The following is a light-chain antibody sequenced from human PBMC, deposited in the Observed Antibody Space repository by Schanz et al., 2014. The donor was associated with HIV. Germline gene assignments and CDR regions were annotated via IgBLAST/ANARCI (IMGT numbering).Light chain of an antibody. CDR3: CSYAGSYTLV. J-gene: IGLJ2*01. Sequence: QSALTQPASVSGSPGQSITISCSGTSSDIGNYDFVSWYQQHPGKAPKLMIYDVSNRPSGVPDRFSGSKSGNTASLTISGLQAEDEADYYCCSYAGSYTLVFGGGTKLTVL. CDR1: SSDIGNYDF. V-gene: IGLV2-11*01. CDR2: DVS.